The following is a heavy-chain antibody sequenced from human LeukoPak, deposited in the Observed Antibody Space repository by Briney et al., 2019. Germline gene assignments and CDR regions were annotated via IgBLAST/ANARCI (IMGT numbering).Heavy chain of an antibody. CDR3: ARGADEPDFDY. D-gene: IGHD1-14*01. CDR1: GYSIRSGYS. J-gene: IGHJ4*02. CDR2: MFLNGTA. Sequence: SETLSLTCSVSGYSIRSGYSWGWIRQPPGKGLEWVGTMFLNGTAYYNPSLKSRVTISVDTSKNQFSLKLSSVTAADTAVYYCARGADEPDFDYWGQGTLVTVSS. V-gene: IGHV4-38-2*02.